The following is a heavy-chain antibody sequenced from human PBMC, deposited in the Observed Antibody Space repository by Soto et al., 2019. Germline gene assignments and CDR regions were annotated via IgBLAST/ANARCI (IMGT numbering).Heavy chain of an antibody. Sequence: GGSLRLSCEASGFTIRTYGMSWVRQAPGKGLEWVAVISYDGDNKYIAESVKGRFTISRDNSKNTVSLQMNSLRTEDTAMYFCARGTTTSAFSAMDVWGQGTTVTVSS. D-gene: IGHD1-1*01. CDR2: ISYDGDNK. J-gene: IGHJ6*02. V-gene: IGHV3-30*03. CDR1: GFTIRTYG. CDR3: ARGTTTSAFSAMDV.